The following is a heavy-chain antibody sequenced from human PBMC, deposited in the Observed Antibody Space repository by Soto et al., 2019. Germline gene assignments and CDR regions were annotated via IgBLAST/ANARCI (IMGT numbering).Heavy chain of an antibody. CDR3: VKWHTSNFDSLPFTGFDG. CDR1: GFTFSDSV. Sequence: GGSLRLSCVGSGFTFSDSVMAWVRQAPGKGLEWLSVMSGDGRTRYALSVTGRFTISRDNSKNTLYLQMRSLRAEDAAAYYCVKWHTSNFDSLPFTGFDGWGQGTQVTVSS. CDR2: MSGDGRT. V-gene: IGHV3-23*01. J-gene: IGHJ4*02. D-gene: IGHD3-22*01.